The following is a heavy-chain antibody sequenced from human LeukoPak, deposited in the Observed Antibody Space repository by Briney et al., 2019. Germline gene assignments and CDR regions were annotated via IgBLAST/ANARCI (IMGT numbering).Heavy chain of an antibody. CDR1: GFTFDDYA. J-gene: IGHJ3*02. V-gene: IGHV3-23*01. CDR2: ISGSGGST. D-gene: IGHD1-26*01. Sequence: GGSLRLSCAVSGFTFDDYAMHWVRQAPGKGLEWVSAISGSGGSTYYADSVKGRFTISRDNSKNTLYLEMNSLRAEDTAVYYCAKDWSGSYSAFDIWGQGTMVTVSS. CDR3: AKDWSGSYSAFDI.